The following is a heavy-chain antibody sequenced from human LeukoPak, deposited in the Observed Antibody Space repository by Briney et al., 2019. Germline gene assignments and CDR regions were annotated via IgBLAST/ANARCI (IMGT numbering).Heavy chain of an antibody. Sequence: GGSLRLSCAASGFTFSSYAMHWVRQAPGKGLEWVAVISYDGSNKYYADSVKGRFTISRDNSKNTLYLQMNSLRAEDTAVYYCARDSGIVVVPAAIWGSYFDYWGQGTLVTVSS. CDR3: ARDSGIVVVPAAIWGSYFDY. CDR1: GFTFSSYA. D-gene: IGHD2-2*02. CDR2: ISYDGSNK. J-gene: IGHJ4*02. V-gene: IGHV3-30*01.